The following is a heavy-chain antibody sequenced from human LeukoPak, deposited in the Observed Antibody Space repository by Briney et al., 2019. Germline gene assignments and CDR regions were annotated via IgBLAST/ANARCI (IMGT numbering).Heavy chain of an antibody. CDR3: TIYSSSSGNWFDP. CDR1: GFPVSSNY. Sequence: GGSLRLSCAASGFPVSSNYMGWVRQAPGKGLEWVSFIYSGGDTKYADSVRGRFTISRDNSKNTLFLQMDSLRAEDTAVYYCTIYSSSSGNWFDPWGQGTLVTVSS. CDR2: IYSGGDT. J-gene: IGHJ5*02. D-gene: IGHD6-6*01. V-gene: IGHV3-53*01.